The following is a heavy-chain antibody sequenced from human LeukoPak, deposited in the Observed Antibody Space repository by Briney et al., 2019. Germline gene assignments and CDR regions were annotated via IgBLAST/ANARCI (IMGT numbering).Heavy chain of an antibody. J-gene: IGHJ4*02. CDR3: ASHDASHRQSGY. CDR1: GFTFSSYS. D-gene: IGHD2-2*01. CDR2: ISSSSSYI. V-gene: IGHV3-21*01. Sequence: GGSLRLSCAASGFTFSSYSMNWVRQAPGKGLEWVSSISSSSSYIYYADSVKGRFTISRDNAKNSLYLQMNSLRAEDTAVYYCASHDASHRQSGYWGQGTLVTVSS.